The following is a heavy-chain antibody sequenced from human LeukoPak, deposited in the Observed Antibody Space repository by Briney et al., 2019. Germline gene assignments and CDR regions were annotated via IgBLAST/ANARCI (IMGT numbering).Heavy chain of an antibody. CDR2: IYYTGTT. CDR3: ARGGGSYRYGFDY. D-gene: IGHD3-16*02. J-gene: IGHJ4*02. CDR1: GASISDYY. V-gene: IGHV4-59*01. Sequence: SETLSLTCSVSGASISDYYWSWIRQPPGKGLEWIGCIYYTGTTNYNPSLKSRVTISVDTSKNQFSLKLSSLTAADTAVYYCARGGGSYRYGFDYWGQGILVTVSS.